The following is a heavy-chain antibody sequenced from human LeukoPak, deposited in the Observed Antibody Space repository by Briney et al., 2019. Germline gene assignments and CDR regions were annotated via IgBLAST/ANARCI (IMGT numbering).Heavy chain of an antibody. CDR3: ARRFGFIAARTRFDP. D-gene: IGHD6-6*01. CDR1: GGSISSSNW. V-gene: IGHV4-4*02. J-gene: IGHJ5*02. CDR2: IYHSGST. Sequence: SETLSLTCAVSGGSISSSNWWSWVRQPPGKGLEWIGEIYHSGSTNYNPSLKSRVTISVDKSKNQFSLKLSSVTAADTAVYYCARRFGFIAARTRFDPWGQGTLVTVSS.